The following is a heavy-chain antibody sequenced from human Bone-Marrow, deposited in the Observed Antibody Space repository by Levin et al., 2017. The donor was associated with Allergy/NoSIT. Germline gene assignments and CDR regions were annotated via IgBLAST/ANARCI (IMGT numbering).Heavy chain of an antibody. CDR1: GGTFSSYA. J-gene: IGHJ4*02. V-gene: IGHV1-69*13. CDR2: IIPIFGTA. D-gene: IGHD3-10*01. CDR3: ARDLVGGRWFGDHGDY. Sequence: SVKVSCKASGGTFSSYAISWVRQAPGQGLEWMGGIIPIFGTANYAQKFQGRVTITADESTSTAYMELSSLRSEDTAVYYCARDLVGGRWFGDHGDYWGQGTLVTVSS.